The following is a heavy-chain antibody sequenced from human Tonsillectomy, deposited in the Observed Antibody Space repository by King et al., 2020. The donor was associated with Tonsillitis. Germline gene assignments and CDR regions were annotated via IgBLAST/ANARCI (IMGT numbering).Heavy chain of an antibody. CDR2: MNPNSGNT. J-gene: IGHJ6*02. Sequence: QLVQSGAEVKKPGASVRVSCKASGYTFTSFDINWVRQPTGQGLEWMGWMNPNSGNTGFAQKLQGRCTMTRNNPKSTAYMKLSSLKSKETAVYYCARGRPASYYYGMDVWGQGTTVTVSS. V-gene: IGHV1-8*01. CDR3: ARGRPASYYYGMDV. CDR1: GYTFTSFD. D-gene: IGHD2-2*01.